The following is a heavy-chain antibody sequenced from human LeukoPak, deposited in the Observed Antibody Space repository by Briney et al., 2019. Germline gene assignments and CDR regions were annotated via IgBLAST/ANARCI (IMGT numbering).Heavy chain of an antibody. D-gene: IGHD3-3*01. J-gene: IGHJ1*01. CDR2: ISDIGYT. Sequence: SLTCTFSGASVSSYYWDWLRQTPGKGLEWIGYISDIGYTDSNPSLKSRVSISLGPATKQFSLRLRSVTAADSAVYYCATGYYEDFATWGPGNLVIV. CDR1: GASVSSYY. CDR3: ATGYYEDFAT. V-gene: IGHV4-59*02.